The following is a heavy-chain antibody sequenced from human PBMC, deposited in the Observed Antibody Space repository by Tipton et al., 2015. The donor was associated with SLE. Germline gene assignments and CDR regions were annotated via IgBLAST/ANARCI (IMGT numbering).Heavy chain of an antibody. D-gene: IGHD2-2*01. CDR2: FHSSGIL. CDR3: ARTAVLAAIMMDV. J-gene: IGHJ6*02. Sequence: LSLTCTVSGGSINSYYLTWVRQPAGKGLEWIGHFHSSGILNSNPSLKSRVTMSGDTSKNQLSLKLNSVTAADTAVYYCARTAVLAAIMMDVWGQGTTVTVSS. CDR1: GGSINSYY. V-gene: IGHV4-4*07.